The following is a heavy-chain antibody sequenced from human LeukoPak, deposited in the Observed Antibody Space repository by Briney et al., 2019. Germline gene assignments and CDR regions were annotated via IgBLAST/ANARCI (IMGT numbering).Heavy chain of an antibody. Sequence: ASVKVSCKASGYTFTGYYIHWVRQAPGQGLEWMGIINPSGGSTSYAQKFQGRVTMTRDMSTSTVYMELSSLRSEDTAVYYCAREFTGYSYGSNYYYYMDVWGKGTTVTVSS. CDR2: INPSGGST. J-gene: IGHJ6*03. CDR3: AREFTGYSYGSNYYYYMDV. D-gene: IGHD5-18*01. V-gene: IGHV1-46*01. CDR1: GYTFTGYY.